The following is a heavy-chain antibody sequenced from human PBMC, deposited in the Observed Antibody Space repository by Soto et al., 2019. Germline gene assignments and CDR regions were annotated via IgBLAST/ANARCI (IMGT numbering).Heavy chain of an antibody. J-gene: IGHJ6*02. V-gene: IGHV1-3*01. CDR3: ASTGDFWSGYYINYYYGMDV. D-gene: IGHD3-3*01. CDR2: INAGNGNT. CDR1: GGTFSTHA. Sequence: ASVKVSCKASGGTFSTHAMHWVRQAPGQRLEWMGWINAGNGNTKYSQKFQGRVTITRDTSASTAYMELSSLRSEDTAVYYCASTGDFWSGYYINYYYGMDVWGQGTTVTVSS.